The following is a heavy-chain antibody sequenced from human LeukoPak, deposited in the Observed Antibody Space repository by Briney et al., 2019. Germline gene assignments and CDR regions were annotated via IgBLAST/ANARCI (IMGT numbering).Heavy chain of an antibody. Sequence: SETLSLTCKVSGYSIGRDYYWAWLRQPPGKGLEWIGSIFHTGRTVYNPSYESRLTISMDTSKNVLFLRLNSVTAADTAVYFCARDGGYPTTDEGFDPWGLGTLVTVSS. CDR2: IFHTGRT. V-gene: IGHV4-38-2*02. CDR3: ARDGGYPTTDEGFDP. CDR1: GYSIGRDYY. D-gene: IGHD5-12*01. J-gene: IGHJ5*02.